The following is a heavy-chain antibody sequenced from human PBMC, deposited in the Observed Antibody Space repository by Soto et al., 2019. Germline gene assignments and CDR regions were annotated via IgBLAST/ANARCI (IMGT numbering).Heavy chain of an antibody. CDR2: INGGGGTT. D-gene: IGHD3-9*01. V-gene: IGHV3-23*01. J-gene: IGHJ4*02. Sequence: EVQLLESGGHLIQPGESLRLSCAASGFSFSGYTMNWVRQAQGKGLEWISGINGGGGTTYYADSVKGRFTISRDDSKNILYLEMHSPRAEDTAIYCCAKDRHPDGIWTFDYWGRGTLVTVSS. CDR1: GFSFSGYT. CDR3: AKDRHPDGIWTFDY.